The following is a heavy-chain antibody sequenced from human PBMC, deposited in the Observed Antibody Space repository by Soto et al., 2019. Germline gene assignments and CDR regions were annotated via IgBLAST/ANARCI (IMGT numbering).Heavy chain of an antibody. Sequence: QVLLVQSGAEVKKPGSSVKVSCKTSGVTCSSFAISWVRLAPGRGLEWMGGMTPMFARPTYAQSFQGRVTIAADESTSTAYMELSSLRSEDSAVYYCARDRVMRGNSYYYGMDVWGQGTAVTVSS. V-gene: IGHV1-69*12. CDR3: ARDRVMRGNSYYYGMDV. D-gene: IGHD2-8*01. CDR1: GVTCSSFA. CDR2: MTPMFARP. J-gene: IGHJ6*02.